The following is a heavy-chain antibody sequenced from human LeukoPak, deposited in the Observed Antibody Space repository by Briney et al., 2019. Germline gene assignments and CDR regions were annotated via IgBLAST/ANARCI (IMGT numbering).Heavy chain of an antibody. CDR1: GFTLGSHD. J-gene: IGHJ4*02. CDR2: VSSGFHA. CDR3: VREARGYHYTYFDY. D-gene: IGHD5-18*01. V-gene: IGHV3-13*01. Sequence: GGSLRLSCTASGFTLGSHDMHWVRQSPGQGLEWVAAVSSGFHAFFADSVQGRFTVSREDARNSLYLQMNSLRAGDTAVYYCVREARGYHYTYFDYWGQGTLVTVSS.